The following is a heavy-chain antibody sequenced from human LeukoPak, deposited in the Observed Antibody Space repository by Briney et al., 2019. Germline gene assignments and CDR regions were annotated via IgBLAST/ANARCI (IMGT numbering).Heavy chain of an antibody. CDR1: GFTFSSYW. CDR3: AKDLSVVPATPRPYGMDV. J-gene: IGHJ6*02. Sequence: PGGSLRLSCAASGFTFSSYWMSWVRQAPGKGLEWVANIKQDGSEKYYVDSVKGRFTISRDNAKNSLYLQMNSLRAEDTALYYCAKDLSVVPATPRPYGMDVWGQGTTVTVSS. V-gene: IGHV3-7*03. CDR2: IKQDGSEK. D-gene: IGHD2-2*01.